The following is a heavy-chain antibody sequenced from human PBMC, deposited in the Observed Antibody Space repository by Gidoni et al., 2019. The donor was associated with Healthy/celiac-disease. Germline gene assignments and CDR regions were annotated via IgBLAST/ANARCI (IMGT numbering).Heavy chain of an antibody. J-gene: IGHJ3*02. CDR1: GFTFRCYS. D-gene: IGHD3-10*01. V-gene: IGHV3-23*01. CDR3: AKSNYYGSGSYRDAFDI. Sequence: VELLGSGGGLVQAWGSLRPSLGASGFTFRCYSMSWGRQAPGKGLEGVSAIRVSGGSTYYAYSVKARFIISRYNSNNTLDLQMNSLRAENTAVYYCAKSNYYGSGSYRDAFDIWGQGTMVTVSS. CDR2: IRVSGGST.